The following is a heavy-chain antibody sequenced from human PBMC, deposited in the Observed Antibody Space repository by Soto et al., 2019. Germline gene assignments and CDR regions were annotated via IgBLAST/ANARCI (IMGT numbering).Heavy chain of an antibody. J-gene: IGHJ4*02. D-gene: IGHD6-19*01. CDR2: IYHTGTT. CDR1: GGSITTNW. V-gene: IGHV4-4*02. CDR3: ARNIAVPRTRGFDY. Sequence: QVHLQESGPGLVKPSGTLSLTCAVSGGSITTNWWSWVRQPPGKGLEWIGEIYHTGTTNYNPSLRGQVTISVDKSNNQSSLNLQSLPAADSAIYYCARNIAVPRTRGFDYWGQGNLVNVSS.